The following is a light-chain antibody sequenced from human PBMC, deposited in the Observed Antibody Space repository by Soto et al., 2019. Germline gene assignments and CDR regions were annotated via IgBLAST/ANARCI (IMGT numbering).Light chain of an antibody. CDR2: AAS. Sequence: DIQMTQSPSSVSASVGDRVTITCRASQGISSWLAWYQQKPGKAPKLLIYAASSSQSGVPSRFNDCGSGTHFPLTITPLQPEYFATYYCHQSNSFPHTFGQAPKLDIK. CDR1: QGISSW. CDR3: HQSNSFPHT. V-gene: IGKV1-12*01. J-gene: IGKJ2*01.